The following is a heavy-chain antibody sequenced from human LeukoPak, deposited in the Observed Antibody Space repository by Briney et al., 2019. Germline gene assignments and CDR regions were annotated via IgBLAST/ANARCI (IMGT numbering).Heavy chain of an antibody. CDR3: ARGGNLDGYKYFFDY. J-gene: IGHJ4*02. CDR2: IYPGDSDT. CDR1: GYSFTSYW. V-gene: IGHV5-51*01. Sequence: GESLKISCKGSGYSFTSYWIAWVRQMPGKGLEWMGIIYPGDSDTRYSPSFQGQVTISADKSISTAYLQWSSLKASDTAMYYCARGGNLDGYKYFFDYWGQGTLVTVSS. D-gene: IGHD5-24*01.